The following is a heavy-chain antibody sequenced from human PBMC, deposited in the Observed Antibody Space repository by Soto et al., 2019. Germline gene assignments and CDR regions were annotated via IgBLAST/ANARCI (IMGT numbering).Heavy chain of an antibody. V-gene: IGHV6-1*01. J-gene: IGHJ6*02. D-gene: IGHD5-18*01. Sequence: PSQTLSLTCAISGDSVPSNSAAWNWIGQSPSRGLEWLGRTYYRSKWYNDYAVSVKSRITINPDTSKNQFSLQLNSVTPEDTAVYYCASEREDTATNYYYYGMDVWGQGTTVTVSS. CDR3: ASEREDTATNYYYYGMDV. CDR2: TYYRSKWYN. CDR1: GDSVPSNSAA.